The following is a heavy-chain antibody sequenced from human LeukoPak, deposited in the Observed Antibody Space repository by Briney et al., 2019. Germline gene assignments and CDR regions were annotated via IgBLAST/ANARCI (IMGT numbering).Heavy chain of an antibody. J-gene: IGHJ4*02. CDR2: IFGSGGSA. V-gene: IGHV3-23*01. CDR1: GFTFSSYA. D-gene: IGHD6-19*01. Sequence: PGGCLRLSCTASGFTFSSYAMYWVRQAPGKGLEWVSGIFGSGGSAHYADSVKGRFTISRDNSKNTVYLQMNSLRAEDTAVYYCGKTTTGYSSGRYPAWPVDYWGQGTLVTVSS. CDR3: GKTTTGYSSGRYPAWPVDY.